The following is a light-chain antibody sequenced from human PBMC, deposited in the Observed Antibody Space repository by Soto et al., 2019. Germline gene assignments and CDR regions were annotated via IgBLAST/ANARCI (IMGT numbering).Light chain of an antibody. CDR2: EVT. J-gene: IGLJ2*01. V-gene: IGLV2-14*01. CDR1: SSDVGAYNY. CDR3: SSYTTRSTVV. Sequence: QSALTQPASVSGSPGQSITISCTGTSSDVGAYNYVSWYQHLPGKAPKLMIFEVTNRPSGVSNRCSGSQSGNTASLTISGLKAEDEADYYCSSYTTRSTVVFGGGTKLTVL.